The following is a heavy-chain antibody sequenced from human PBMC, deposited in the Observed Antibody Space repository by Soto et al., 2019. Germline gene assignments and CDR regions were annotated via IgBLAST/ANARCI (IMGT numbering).Heavy chain of an antibody. D-gene: IGHD6-13*01. CDR1: GGSISSYY. J-gene: IGHJ3*02. V-gene: IGHV4-59*01. Sequence: SETLSLTCTVSGGSISSYYWTWIRQPPGRGLEWIGSIYYSGSTNYNPSLQSRVTISEDTSKNQFSLKLSFVTAADTAVYYCAKDQHSYSTQDAFDIWGQGTMVTVSS. CDR3: AKDQHSYSTQDAFDI. CDR2: IYYSGST.